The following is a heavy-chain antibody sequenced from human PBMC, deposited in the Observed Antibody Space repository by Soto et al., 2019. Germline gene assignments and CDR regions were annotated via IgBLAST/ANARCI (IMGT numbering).Heavy chain of an antibody. J-gene: IGHJ3*02. CDR2: ITSASDYI. V-gene: IGHV3-21*01. CDR1: GFMFTKST. Sequence: DLAESGGGLVKPGGSLRLSCVASGFMFTKSTMNWVRQAPGKWLEWVSSITSASDYIFYADSVKGRFTISRDNANNSLYLQMNSLRAEDTAVYYCARVGTGSSTPLDIWGQGTMVTVSS. D-gene: IGHD3-9*01. CDR3: ARVGTGSSTPLDI.